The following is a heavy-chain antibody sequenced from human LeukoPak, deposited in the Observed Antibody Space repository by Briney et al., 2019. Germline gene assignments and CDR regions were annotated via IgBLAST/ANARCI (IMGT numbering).Heavy chain of an antibody. CDR3: ARAAPRVSGDRDSPNDY. Sequence: ASVKVSCKASGYTFTGYYMHWVRQAPGQGLEWMGWINPNSGGTNYAQKFQGRVTMTRDTSISTAYMELSRLRSDDTAVYYCARAAPRVSGDRDSPNDYWGQGTLVTVSS. D-gene: IGHD7-27*01. V-gene: IGHV1-2*02. J-gene: IGHJ4*02. CDR2: INPNSGGT. CDR1: GYTFTGYY.